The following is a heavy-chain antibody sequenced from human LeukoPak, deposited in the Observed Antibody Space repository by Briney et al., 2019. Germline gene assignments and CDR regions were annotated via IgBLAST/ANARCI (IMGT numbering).Heavy chain of an antibody. CDR3: ARGSGSAGPPDNWFDP. D-gene: IGHD1-26*01. V-gene: IGHV1-2*02. CDR2: INPNSGGT. J-gene: IGHJ5*02. CDR1: GYRFTDHY. Sequence: ASVKVSCKASGYRFTDHYIHWVRQAPGQGLEWMGWINPNSGGTKNAQKFRGRVTMTRDTSISTSYMQLSRLTSDDTAVYYCARGSGSAGPPDNWFDPWGQGTLVTVSS.